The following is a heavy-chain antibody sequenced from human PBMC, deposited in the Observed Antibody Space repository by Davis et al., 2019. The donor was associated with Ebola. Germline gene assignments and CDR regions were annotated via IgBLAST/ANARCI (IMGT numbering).Heavy chain of an antibody. CDR3: ASPWGDYIWGSYRS. V-gene: IGHV1-18*01. CDR1: GYTFTSYG. J-gene: IGHJ4*02. CDR2: ISAYNGNT. D-gene: IGHD3-16*02. Sequence: ASVKVSCKASGYTFTSYGISWVRQAPGQGLEWMGWISAYNGNTNYAQKLQGRVTMTTDTSTSTAYMELSSLRSEDTAVYYCASPWGDYIWGSYRSWGQGTLVTVSS.